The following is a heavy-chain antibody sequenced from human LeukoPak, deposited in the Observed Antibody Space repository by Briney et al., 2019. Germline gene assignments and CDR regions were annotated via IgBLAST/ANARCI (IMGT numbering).Heavy chain of an antibody. J-gene: IGHJ4*02. Sequence: SETLSLTCTVSSDSINRFYWNWIRQTPGKGLEWIGYSHYSGSTNYNPSLKSRVTISVDSSKKQFSPRLSSVTAADTAVYYCAACSYYYDSSGYYPWWGQGTLVTVSS. CDR1: SDSINRFY. CDR2: SHYSGST. D-gene: IGHD3-22*01. V-gene: IGHV4-59*01. CDR3: AACSYYYDSSGYYPW.